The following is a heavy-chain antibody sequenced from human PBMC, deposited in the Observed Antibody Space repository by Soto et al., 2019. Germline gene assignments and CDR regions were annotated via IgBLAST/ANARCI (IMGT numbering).Heavy chain of an antibody. CDR2: IIPIFGTA. J-gene: IGHJ4*02. V-gene: IGHV1-69*01. CDR3: ARDRTIVGATYNSFDY. D-gene: IGHD1-26*01. CDR1: GGTFSSYA. Sequence: QVQLVQSGAEVKKPGSSVKVSCKASGGTFSSYAISWVRQAPGQGLDWMGGIIPIFGTANYAQKIQGRVKIKADESTRTAYMEMSSLRSEDTAVYYCARDRTIVGATYNSFDYWGQGTLVTVSS.